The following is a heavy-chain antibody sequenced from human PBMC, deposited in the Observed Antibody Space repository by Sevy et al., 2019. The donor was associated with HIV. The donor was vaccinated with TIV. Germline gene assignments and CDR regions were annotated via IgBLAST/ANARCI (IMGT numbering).Heavy chain of an antibody. J-gene: IGHJ6*02. V-gene: IGHV3-48*01. CDR1: GFTFSGSG. CDR2: ISSSSNTI. D-gene: IGHD2-2*01. CDR3: AKVDVVVPVADYGMDV. Sequence: LSLTCAASGFTFSGSGMNWVRQAPGKGLEWVSYISSSSNTIYYADSVKGRFTISRDNSKNTLYLQMNSLRAEDTAVYYCAKVDVVVPVADYGMDVWGQGTTVTVSS.